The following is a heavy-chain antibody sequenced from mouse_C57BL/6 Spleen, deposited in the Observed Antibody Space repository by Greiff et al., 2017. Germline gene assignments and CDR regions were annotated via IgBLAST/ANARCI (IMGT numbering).Heavy chain of an antibody. Sequence: QVQLKESGAELVRPGASVTLSCKASGYTFTDYEMHWVKQTPVHGLEWIGAIDPETGGTAYNQKFKGKAILTADKSSSTAYMELRSLTSEDSAVYYCTHYDYDGAAYWGQGTLVTVSA. D-gene: IGHD2-4*01. CDR1: GYTFTDYE. CDR3: THYDYDGAAY. J-gene: IGHJ3*01. CDR2: IDPETGGT. V-gene: IGHV1-15*01.